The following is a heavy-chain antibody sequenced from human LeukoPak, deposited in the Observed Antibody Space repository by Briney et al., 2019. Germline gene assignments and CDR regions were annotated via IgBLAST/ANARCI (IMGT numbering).Heavy chain of an antibody. V-gene: IGHV4-39*01. CDR1: GGSISRSSYY. Sequence: SETLSLTCSVSGGSISRSSYYWTWIRQSPGRGLEWIGNTYYSGSTYYNRSLKSRVTISVDTSKNQFSLKLSSVTAADTAVYYCARRIAVAGHYFDYWGQGTLVTVSS. CDR2: TYYSGST. J-gene: IGHJ4*02. CDR3: ARRIAVAGHYFDY. D-gene: IGHD6-19*01.